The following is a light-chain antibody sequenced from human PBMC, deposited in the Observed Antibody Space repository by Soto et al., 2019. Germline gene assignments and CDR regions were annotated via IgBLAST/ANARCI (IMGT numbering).Light chain of an antibody. CDR1: QSVSMY. CDR3: QQTYSTPFT. J-gene: IGKJ3*01. Sequence: DIQMTQSPSSLSASVGDRVTITCRASQSVSMYLNWYQHKPGQAPKLLIYAASSLQSGVPSRFSGSGSGTDFTLTISSLQPEDFATYYCQQTYSTPFTFGPGTKVDIK. V-gene: IGKV1-39*01. CDR2: AAS.